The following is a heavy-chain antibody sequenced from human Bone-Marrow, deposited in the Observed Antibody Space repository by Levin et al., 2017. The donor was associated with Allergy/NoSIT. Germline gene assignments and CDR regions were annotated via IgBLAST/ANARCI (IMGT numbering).Heavy chain of an antibody. J-gene: IGHJ4*02. CDR3: ARTDFGLGDYRDC. Sequence: PGGSLRLSCAASGFTVSDYYMNWVRQPPGKGLQWVSLTYNDGSSYFAASVMGRITISCDNSTKTLLLLLDSLAAEYTAVYYCARTDFGLGDYRDCRGQGALVTVSS. D-gene: IGHD4-17*01. V-gene: IGHV3-53*03. CDR1: GFTVSDYY. CDR2: TYNDGSS.